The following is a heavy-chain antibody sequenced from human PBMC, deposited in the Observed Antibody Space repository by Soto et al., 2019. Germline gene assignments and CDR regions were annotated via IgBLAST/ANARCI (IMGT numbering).Heavy chain of an antibody. CDR3: ARHKSRSVSYPIDY. CDR2: MDPKDSYT. J-gene: IGHJ4*02. D-gene: IGHD2-15*01. V-gene: IGHV5-10-1*03. Sequence: EVLLVQSGAEAKKPGDSLLISCKGSGYIFTDYCITWVRQMPGKGLEWMGTMDPKDSYTNYSPSFQGHVTISPDKSINTAYLQWSSLKASDTAIYYCARHKSRSVSYPIDYWGQGTLVTVSS. CDR1: GYIFTDYC.